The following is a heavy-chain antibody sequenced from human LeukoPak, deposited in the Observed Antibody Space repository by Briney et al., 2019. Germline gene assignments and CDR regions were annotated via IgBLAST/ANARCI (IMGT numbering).Heavy chain of an antibody. J-gene: IGHJ6*03. CDR3: ARGNGNPDYYSYMDV. CDR2: INWNGGST. CDR1: GFTFDDYG. Sequence: PGGSLRLSCAASGFTFDDYGMIWVRQAPGKGLEWVSGINWNGGSTGYADSVKGRFTISRDNAKNSLYLQVNSLRAEDTALYYCARGNGNPDYYSYMDVWGKGTTVTVSS. D-gene: IGHD1-14*01. V-gene: IGHV3-20*04.